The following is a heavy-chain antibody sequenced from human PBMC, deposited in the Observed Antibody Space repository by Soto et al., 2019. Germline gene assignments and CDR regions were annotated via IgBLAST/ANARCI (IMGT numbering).Heavy chain of an antibody. CDR1: GFTFRSHR. Sequence: EVQLVESGGGLVQPGGSLRVSCAASGFTFRSHRIHWVRQAPGKGLEWVSRIDTDGGGTSYADSVKGRFTLSTDNAENTVYLQMNGLRVEDTGVYYCATVFAVWGQGTLVTVSS. D-gene: IGHD2-8*01. J-gene: IGHJ4*02. CDR2: IDTDGGGT. CDR3: ATVFAV. V-gene: IGHV3-74*01.